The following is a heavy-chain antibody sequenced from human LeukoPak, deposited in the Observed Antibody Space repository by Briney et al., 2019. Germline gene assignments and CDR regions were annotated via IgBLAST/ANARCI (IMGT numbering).Heavy chain of an antibody. J-gene: IGHJ4*02. V-gene: IGHV3-15*01. CDR3: TTDLTPAYCGGDCYSPSSNY. CDR1: GFTFSNAW. Sequence: TGGSLRLSCAASGFTFSNAWMSWVRQAPGKGLEWVGRIKSKTDGGTTDYAAPVKGRFTISRDDSKNTLYLQMNSLKTEDTAVYYCTTDLTPAYCGGDCYSPSSNYWGQGTLVTVSS. CDR2: IKSKTDGGTT. D-gene: IGHD2-21*02.